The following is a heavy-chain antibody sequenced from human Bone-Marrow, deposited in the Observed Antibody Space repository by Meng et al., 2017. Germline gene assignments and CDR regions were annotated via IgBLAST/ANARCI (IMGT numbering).Heavy chain of an antibody. V-gene: IGHV1-3*01. CDR1: GYTFTSYA. CDR2: INAGNGNT. J-gene: IGHJ4*02. CDR3: ARDRYYYDSSGYRFDY. Sequence: VQLLKSGDEVKNPGASGKVSCTASGYTFTSYAMHWVRQAPGQRLEWMGWINAGNGNTKYSQKFQGRVTITSDTSASTAYMELSSLRSEDTAVYYCARDRYYYDSSGYRFDYWGQGTLVTVSS. D-gene: IGHD3-22*01.